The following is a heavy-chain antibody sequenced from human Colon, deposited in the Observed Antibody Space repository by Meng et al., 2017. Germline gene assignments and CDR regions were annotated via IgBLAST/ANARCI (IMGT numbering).Heavy chain of an antibody. CDR3: ARGSGRRWYFDL. V-gene: IGHV1-69*06. CDR2: IIPIFGTA. Sequence: QGPRVQSGAKGNKPGSSVKVSCKASGGTFSSYAISWVRQAPGQGLEWMGGIIPIFGTANYAQKFQGRVTITADKSTSTAYMELSSLRSEDTAVYYCARGSGRRWYFDLWGRGTLVTVSS. CDR1: GGTFSSYA. J-gene: IGHJ2*01. D-gene: IGHD3-10*01.